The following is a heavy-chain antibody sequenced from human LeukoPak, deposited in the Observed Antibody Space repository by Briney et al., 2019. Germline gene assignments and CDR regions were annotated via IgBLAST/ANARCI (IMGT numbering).Heavy chain of an antibody. Sequence: SETLSLTCAVYGGSFSGYYWSWIRQPPGKGLEWIGEINHSGSTNYNPSLKSRVTISVDTSKNQFSLKQSSVTAADTAVYYCARMVYNWNYETYNWFDPWGQGTLVTVSS. CDR3: ARMVYNWNYETYNWFDP. CDR2: INHSGST. D-gene: IGHD1-7*01. J-gene: IGHJ5*02. CDR1: GGSFSGYY. V-gene: IGHV4-34*01.